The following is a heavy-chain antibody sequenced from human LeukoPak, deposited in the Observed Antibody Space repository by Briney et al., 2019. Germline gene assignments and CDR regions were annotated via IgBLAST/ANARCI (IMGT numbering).Heavy chain of an antibody. J-gene: IGHJ4*02. CDR3: ARHGVVGATYDY. CDR2: IYYSGST. CDR1: GGSISSYY. Sequence: SETLSLTCTVSGGSISSYYWSWIRQPPGKGLEWIGYIYYSGSTNDNPSLKSRVTISVDTSKNQFSLKLSSVTAADTAVYYCARHGVVGATYDYWGQGTLVTVSS. V-gene: IGHV4-59*08. D-gene: IGHD1-26*01.